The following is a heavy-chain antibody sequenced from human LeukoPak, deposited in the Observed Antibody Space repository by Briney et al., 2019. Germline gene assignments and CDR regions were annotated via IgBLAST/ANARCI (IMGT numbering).Heavy chain of an antibody. J-gene: IGHJ4*02. D-gene: IGHD5-24*01. Sequence: SETLSLTCPVSGGSISNYYYWTWIRQPPGKGLEWIGYVYYTGSTNFNPSLKSRVTMSLDTSRNQFSLMLTSLTAADTAVYYCARGAMATTPFFDYWGQGTLVTVSS. CDR1: GGSISNYY. CDR3: ARGAMATTPFFDY. V-gene: IGHV4-59*01. CDR2: VYYTGST.